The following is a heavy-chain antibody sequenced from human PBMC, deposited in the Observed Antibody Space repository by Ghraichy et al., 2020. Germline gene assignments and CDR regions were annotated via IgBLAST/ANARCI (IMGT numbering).Heavy chain of an antibody. CDR2: MNPDSGDT. CDR1: GYTFTGYD. V-gene: IGHV1-8*01. J-gene: IGHJ6*02. D-gene: IGHD3-9*01. Sequence: ASVKVSCKASGYTFTGYDISWVRQATGQGLEWMGWMNPDSGDTGYAQKFQGRVTMTRHASIKTAYMEVSRLRSEDTAVYYCARGPVRYVDWLLVAMDVWGQGTTVTVTS. CDR3: ARGPVRYVDWLLVAMDV.